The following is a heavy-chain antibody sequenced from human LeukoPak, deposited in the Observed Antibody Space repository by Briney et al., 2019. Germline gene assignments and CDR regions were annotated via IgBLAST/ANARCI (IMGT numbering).Heavy chain of an antibody. Sequence: ASVKVSCKASGYTFTSYYMHWVRQAPGQGLEWMGIINPSGGSTSYAQKFQGRVTMTRDMSTGTVYMELSSLRSEDTAVYYCAREPMHGSGSYYRPPSDYWGQGTLVTVSS. CDR1: GYTFTSYY. D-gene: IGHD3-10*01. CDR2: INPSGGST. J-gene: IGHJ4*02. CDR3: AREPMHGSGSYYRPPSDY. V-gene: IGHV1-46*01.